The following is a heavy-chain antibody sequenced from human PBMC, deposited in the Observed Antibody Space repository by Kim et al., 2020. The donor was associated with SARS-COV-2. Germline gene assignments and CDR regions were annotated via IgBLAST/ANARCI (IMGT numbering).Heavy chain of an antibody. CDR2: IYYSGST. CDR3: SRRYYTNGFYYR. Sequence: SETLSLTCTVSGGSIRNYYWSWIRQPPGKGLEWIGYIYYSGSTDYNPSLKSRATISVDTSKNQFSLKLSSLTAADTAVYYCSRRYYTNGFYYRWGQGT. CDR1: GGSIRNYY. J-gene: IGHJ4*02. D-gene: IGHD2-8*01. V-gene: IGHV4-59*13.